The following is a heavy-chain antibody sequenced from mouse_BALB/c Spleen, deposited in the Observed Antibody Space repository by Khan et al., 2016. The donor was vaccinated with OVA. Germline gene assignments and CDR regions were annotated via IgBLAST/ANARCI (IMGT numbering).Heavy chain of an antibody. J-gene: IGHJ4*01. V-gene: IGHV1S29*02. CDR2: IYPYNGGT. CDR1: GYTFTDYN. D-gene: IGHD1-2*01. CDR3: ARRLYYGDYYAMVY. Sequence: VQLQQSGPELVKPGASVKISCKASGYTFTDYNMHWVKQSHGQSLEWIGYIYPYNGGTGYNQKFKSKATLTVDKSSSTAYMELRSLTSEDSAVYYCARRLYYGDYYAMVYWGQGTAVTVSS.